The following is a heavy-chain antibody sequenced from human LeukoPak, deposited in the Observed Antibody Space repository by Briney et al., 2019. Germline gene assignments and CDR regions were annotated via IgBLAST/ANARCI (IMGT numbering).Heavy chain of an antibody. D-gene: IGHD5-12*01. CDR2: IYYSGST. CDR3: ARWGGGYDYEGESGFDY. J-gene: IGHJ4*02. Sequence: SETLSLTCTVSGGSISSYYWSWIRQPPGKGLEWIGYIYYSGSTNYNPSLKSRVTISVKTSKNQFSLKLSSVTAADTAVYYCARWGGGYDYEGESGFDYWGQGTLVTVSS. CDR1: GGSISSYY. V-gene: IGHV4-59*01.